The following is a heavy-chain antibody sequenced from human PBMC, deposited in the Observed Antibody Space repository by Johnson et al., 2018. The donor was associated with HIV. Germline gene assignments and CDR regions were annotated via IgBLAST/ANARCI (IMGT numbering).Heavy chain of an antibody. V-gene: IGHV3-23*04. CDR1: GFTFSSYA. D-gene: IGHD6-13*01. J-gene: IGHJ3*02. CDR2: ISGSGGST. Sequence: VQLVESGGGVVQPGRSLRLSCAASGFTFSSYAMSWVRQAPGKGLEWVSAISGSGGSTYYADSVKGRFTISRDNSNHTLYLQMNSLRAEDKAVYYCAKEGSIAAAGNDAFDIWGQGTMVTVSS. CDR3: AKEGSIAAAGNDAFDI.